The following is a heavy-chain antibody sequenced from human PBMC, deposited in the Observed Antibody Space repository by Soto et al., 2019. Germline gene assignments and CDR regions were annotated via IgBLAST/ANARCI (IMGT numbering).Heavy chain of an antibody. CDR1: GGSISSYY. CDR2: IYYSGST. J-gene: IGHJ4*02. CDR3: ASSLTTVTSVFDY. V-gene: IGHV4-59*01. D-gene: IGHD4-17*01. Sequence: PSETLSLTCTVSGGSISSYYWSWIRQPPGKGLEWIGYIYYSGSTNYNPSLKSRVTISVDTSKNQFSLKLSSVTAADTAVYYCASSLTTVTSVFDYWGQGTLVTVS.